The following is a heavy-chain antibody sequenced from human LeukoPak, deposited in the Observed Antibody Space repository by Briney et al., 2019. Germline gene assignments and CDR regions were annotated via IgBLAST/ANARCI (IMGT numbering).Heavy chain of an antibody. V-gene: IGHV3-30*18. CDR2: ISYDGSNK. CDR1: GFTFSSYG. Sequence: TGGSLRLSCAASGFTFSSYGMHWVRQAPGKGLEWVAVISYDGSNKYYADSVKGRFTISRDNSKNTLYLQMNSLRAEDTAVYYCAKVLGIYYFDYWGQGTLVTVSS. CDR3: AKVLGIYYFDY. D-gene: IGHD7-27*01. J-gene: IGHJ4*02.